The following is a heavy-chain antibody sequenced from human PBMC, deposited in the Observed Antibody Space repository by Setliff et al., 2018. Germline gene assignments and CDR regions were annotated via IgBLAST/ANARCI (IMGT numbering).Heavy chain of an antibody. CDR3: ARGETDS. Sequence: GGSLRLSCAASGFTFTRYTMHWVRQAPGKGLEWVAVISSDGSSKNYADSLEGRFTISRDNSRNTLYLQMSGLRAEDTAVYYCARGETDSWGQGTLVTVSS. J-gene: IGHJ4*02. CDR1: GFTFTRYT. V-gene: IGHV3-30*04. CDR2: ISSDGSSK.